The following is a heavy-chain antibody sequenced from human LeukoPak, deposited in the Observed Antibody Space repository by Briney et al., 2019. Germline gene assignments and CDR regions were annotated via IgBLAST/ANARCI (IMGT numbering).Heavy chain of an antibody. CDR1: GGSVSSGSYY. CDR2: IYYSGST. J-gene: IGHJ3*02. Sequence: SETLSLTCTVSGGSVSSGSYYWSWIRQPPGKGLEWIGYIYYSGSTNYNPSLKSRVTISVDTSKNQFSLKLSPVTAADTAVYYCARDRITISPGAFDIWGQGTMVTVSS. CDR3: ARDRITISPGAFDI. D-gene: IGHD3-9*01. V-gene: IGHV4-61*01.